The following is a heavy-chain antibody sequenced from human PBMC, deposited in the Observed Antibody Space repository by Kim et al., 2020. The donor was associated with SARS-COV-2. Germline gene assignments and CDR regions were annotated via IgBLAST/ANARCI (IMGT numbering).Heavy chain of an antibody. CDR1: GGSFSGYY. Sequence: SETLSLTCAVYGGSFSGYYWSWIRQPPGKGLEWIGEINHSGSTNYNPSLKSRVTISVDTSKNQFSLKLSSVTAADTAVYYCARASRWPYRQYYYYYYGMDVWGQGTTVTVSS. V-gene: IGHV4-34*01. CDR2: INHSGST. J-gene: IGHJ6*02. CDR3: ARASRWPYRQYYYYYYGMDV. D-gene: IGHD4-4*01.